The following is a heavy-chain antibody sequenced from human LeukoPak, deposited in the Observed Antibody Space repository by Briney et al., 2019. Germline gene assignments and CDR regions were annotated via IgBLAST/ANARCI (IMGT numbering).Heavy chain of an antibody. CDR3: ARDPHQYCSGGSCYYNWFDP. V-gene: IGHV4-4*07. D-gene: IGHD2-15*01. J-gene: IGHJ5*02. CDR2: IYTSGST. CDR1: GGSISSYY. Sequence: PSETLSLTCSVSGGSISSYYWSWIRQPAGKGLEWIGRIYTSGSTNYNPSLKSRVTMSVDTSKNQFSLKLSSVTAADTAVYYCARDPHQYCSGGSCYYNWFDPWGQGTLVTVYS.